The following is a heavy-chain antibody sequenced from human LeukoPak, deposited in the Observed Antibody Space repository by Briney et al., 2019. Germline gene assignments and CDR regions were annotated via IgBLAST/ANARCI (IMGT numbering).Heavy chain of an antibody. CDR1: GGSISSYY. V-gene: IGHV4-4*07. Sequence: SETLSLTCTVSGGSISSYYWSWIRQPAGKGLEWIGRIYTSGSTNYNPSLKSRVTMSVDTSKNQFSLKLSSVTAADTAVYYCARGPVLLWSYCFDYWGQGTLVTVSS. CDR2: IYTSGST. J-gene: IGHJ4*01. D-gene: IGHD3-10*01. CDR3: ARGPVLLWSYCFDY.